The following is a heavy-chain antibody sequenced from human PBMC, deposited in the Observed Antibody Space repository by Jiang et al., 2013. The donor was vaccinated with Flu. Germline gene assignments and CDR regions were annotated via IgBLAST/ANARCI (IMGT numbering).Heavy chain of an antibody. CDR2: IYPGDSDT. Sequence: GAEVKKPGESLKISCKGSGYIFTNYWIGWVRQMPGKGLEWMGIIYPGDSDTRYSPSFQGQVTISADTSISTAYLQWSSLKASDTALYYCARQTVGTPTGHWFDPWGQGTLVTVSS. CDR3: ARQTVGTPTGHWFDP. J-gene: IGHJ5*02. D-gene: IGHD1-26*01. CDR1: GYIFTNYW. V-gene: IGHV5-51*01.